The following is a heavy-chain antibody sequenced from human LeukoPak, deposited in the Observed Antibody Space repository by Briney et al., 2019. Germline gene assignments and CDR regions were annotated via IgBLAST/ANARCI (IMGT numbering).Heavy chain of an antibody. Sequence: GASVKVSCKVSGYTLTELSMHWVRQAPGKGLEWMGGFDPEDGETICAQKFQGRVTMTEDTSTDTAYMELSSLRSEDTAVYYCATAEPGTAAAGNDWFDPWGQGTLVTVSS. CDR1: GYTLTELS. CDR2: FDPEDGET. V-gene: IGHV1-24*01. CDR3: ATAEPGTAAAGNDWFDP. J-gene: IGHJ5*02. D-gene: IGHD6-13*01.